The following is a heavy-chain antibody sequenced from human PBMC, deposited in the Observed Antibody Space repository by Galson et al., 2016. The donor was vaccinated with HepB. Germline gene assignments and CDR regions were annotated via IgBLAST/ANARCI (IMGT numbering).Heavy chain of an antibody. CDR3: AKGNFGAAPGTNFDY. CDR2: ISGAGANT. V-gene: IGHV3-23*01. CDR1: GFTFTTCA. Sequence: SLRLSCAASGFTFTTCAMSWVRQGPGKGLEWVSTISGAGANTYYADSVKGRFTISRDNSKNTLYLQMNSLRAEDTAVYYCAKGNFGAAPGTNFDYWGQGTLVTVSS. J-gene: IGHJ4*02. D-gene: IGHD6-13*01.